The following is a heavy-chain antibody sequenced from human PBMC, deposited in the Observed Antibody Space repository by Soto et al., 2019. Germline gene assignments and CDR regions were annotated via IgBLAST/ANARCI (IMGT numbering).Heavy chain of an antibody. D-gene: IGHD2-15*01. CDR3: ATGGQKDGYNSSHGMDV. CDR1: GGIFTNNA. J-gene: IGHJ6*04. CDR2: VIPAFDTA. Sequence: QVQVVQSGAEVKKPGSSVKVSCKVSGGIFTNNAISWVRQAPGQGLEWLGGVIPAFDTAYYAQIFRGRLRIPADGATTTAYRERSGLTSADTAVYFGATGGQKDGYNSSHGMDVGGKGTTVTVSA. V-gene: IGHV1-69*01.